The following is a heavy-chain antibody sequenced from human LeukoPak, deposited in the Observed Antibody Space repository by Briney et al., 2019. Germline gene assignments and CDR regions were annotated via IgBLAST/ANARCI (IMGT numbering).Heavy chain of an antibody. CDR3: ARARGSGSYYSSHYFDY. CDR1: GGSFSGYY. J-gene: IGHJ4*02. Sequence: SETLSLTCAVYGGSFSGYYWSWIRQPPGKGLEWIGEINHSGSTNYNPSLKSRVTISVDTSKNQFSLKLSSVTAADTAVYYCARARGSGSYYSSHYFDYWGQGTLVTVSS. V-gene: IGHV4-34*01. CDR2: INHSGST. D-gene: IGHD3-10*01.